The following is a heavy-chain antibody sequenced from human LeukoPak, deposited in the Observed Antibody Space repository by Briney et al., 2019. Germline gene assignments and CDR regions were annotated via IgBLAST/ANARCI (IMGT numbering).Heavy chain of an antibody. D-gene: IGHD3-16*02. CDR2: IDHSGST. V-gene: IGHV4-34*01. Sequence: SETLSLTCAVYGGPFSGYYWSWIRQPPGKGLEWIGEIDHSGSTNYNPSLKSRVTISVDTSKNQFSLKLSSVTAADTAVYYCARAHGYYDYVWGSYRPRYYFDYWGQGTLVTVSS. CDR3: ARAHGYYDYVWGSYRPRYYFDY. J-gene: IGHJ4*02. CDR1: GGPFSGYY.